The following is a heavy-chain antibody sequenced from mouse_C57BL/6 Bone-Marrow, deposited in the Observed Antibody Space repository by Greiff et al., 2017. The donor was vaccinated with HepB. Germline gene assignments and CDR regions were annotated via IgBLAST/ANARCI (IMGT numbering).Heavy chain of an antibody. D-gene: IGHD5-1*01. J-gene: IGHJ2*01. CDR3: TRPLTSHFDY. V-gene: IGHV6-6*01. CDR2: IRNKANNHAT. Sequence: EVKLQESGGGLVQPGGSMKLSCAASGFTFSDAWMDWVRQSPEKGLEWVAEIRNKANNHATYYAESVKGRFTISRDDSKSSVYLQMNSLSAEDTGIYYCTRPLTSHFDYWGQGTTLTVSS. CDR1: GFTFSDAW.